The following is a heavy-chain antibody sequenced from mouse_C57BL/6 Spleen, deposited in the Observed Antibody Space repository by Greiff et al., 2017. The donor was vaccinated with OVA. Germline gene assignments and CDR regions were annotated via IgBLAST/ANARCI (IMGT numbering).Heavy chain of an antibody. CDR1: GYTFTSYW. V-gene: IGHV1-55*01. CDR2: IYPGSGST. J-gene: IGHJ2*01. Sequence: QVQLQQSGAELVKPGASVKMSCKASGYTFTSYWITWVKQRPGQGLEWIGDIYPGSGSTNYNEKFKSKATLTVDTSSSTAYMQLSSLTSEDSAVYYCARRGGATTAFDYWGQGTTLTVSS. CDR3: ARRGGATTAFDY. D-gene: IGHD1-2*01.